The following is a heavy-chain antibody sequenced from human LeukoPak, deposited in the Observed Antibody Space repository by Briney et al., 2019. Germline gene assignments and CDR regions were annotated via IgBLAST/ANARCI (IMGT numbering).Heavy chain of an antibody. Sequence: SETLSLTCTVSGGSISSYYWSWIRQPPGKGLEWIGYIYYSGSTNYNPSLKSRVTISVDTSKNQFSLKLSSVTAADTAVYYCARHPCGCDCHGNWFDPWGQGTLVTVSS. V-gene: IGHV4-59*08. CDR1: GGSISSYY. J-gene: IGHJ5*02. CDR2: IYYSGST. CDR3: ARHPCGCDCHGNWFDP. D-gene: IGHD2-21*02.